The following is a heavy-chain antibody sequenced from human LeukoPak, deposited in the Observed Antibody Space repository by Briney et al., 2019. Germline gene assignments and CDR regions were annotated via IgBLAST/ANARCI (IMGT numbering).Heavy chain of an antibody. J-gene: IGHJ4*02. D-gene: IGHD2-21*02. Sequence: SETLSLTCTVSGGSISSYYWSWIRQPAGKGLEWIGRIYTSGSTNYNPSLKSRVTMSVDTSKNQFSLKLSSVTAADTAVYYYARGGDYATFFDYWGQGTLVTVSS. V-gene: IGHV4-4*07. CDR2: IYTSGST. CDR1: GGSISSYY. CDR3: ARGGDYATFFDY.